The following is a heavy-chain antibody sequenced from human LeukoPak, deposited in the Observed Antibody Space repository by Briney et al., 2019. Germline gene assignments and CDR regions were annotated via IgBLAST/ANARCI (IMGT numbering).Heavy chain of an antibody. Sequence: PSETLSLTCTVSGGSISSGGYYWSWIRQPPGKGLEWIGYIYHSGSTNYNPSLKSRVTISVDTSKNQFSLKLSSVTAADTAVYYCARGGGAPYPRFGDRSYYMDVWGKGTTVTVSS. CDR2: IYHSGST. CDR3: ARGGGAPYPRFGDRSYYMDV. J-gene: IGHJ6*03. D-gene: IGHD3-10*01. V-gene: IGHV4-61*08. CDR1: GGSISSGGYY.